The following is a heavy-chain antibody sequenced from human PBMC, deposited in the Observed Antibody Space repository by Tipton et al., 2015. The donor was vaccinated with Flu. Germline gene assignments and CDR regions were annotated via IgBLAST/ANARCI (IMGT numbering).Heavy chain of an antibody. CDR3: ARLALPYYFDY. V-gene: IGHV4-38-2*01. J-gene: IGHJ4*02. Sequence: GLVKPSETLSLTCGVSGYSISHGYYWGWIRQPPGKGLEWLGGLYGTGTIYDNPSFKSRVTMSIDASKNQFLLKLTSVTAADTAMYYCARLALPYYFDYWGQGILVTVSS. CDR1: GYSISHGYY. CDR2: LYGTGTI.